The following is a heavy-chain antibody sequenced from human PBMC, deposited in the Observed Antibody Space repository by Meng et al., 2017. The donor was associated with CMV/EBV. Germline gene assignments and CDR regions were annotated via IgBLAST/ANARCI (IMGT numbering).Heavy chain of an antibody. V-gene: IGHV1-18*01. Sequence: VQLVQSGCEVERARASVKDSCKAPGYNFTSHGIIGVRQAPGQRREWLGWISDYNDNTNSAQKLQGRVTMTTDTSTSTAYMELRSLRSDDTAVYYCARDSAVGATTFDYWGQGTLVTVSS. D-gene: IGHD1-26*01. CDR1: GYNFTSHG. CDR3: ARDSAVGATTFDY. CDR2: ISDYNDNT. J-gene: IGHJ4*02.